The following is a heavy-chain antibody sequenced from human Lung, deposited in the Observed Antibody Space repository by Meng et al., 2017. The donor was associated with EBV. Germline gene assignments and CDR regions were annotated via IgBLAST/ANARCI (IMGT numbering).Heavy chain of an antibody. V-gene: IGHV1-18*01. CDR3: ARDYYYDRSYYFDY. D-gene: IGHD3-22*01. Sequence: QVQLVQSGSELKKPXXXXKVXXKASGYAFTNYGISWVRQAPGQGLEWMGWISAYNGNTNYAQKLQGRVTMTTDTSTSTAYMEVRSLRSDDTAVYYCARDYYYDRSYYFDYWGQGTLVTVSS. J-gene: IGHJ4*02. CDR2: ISAYNGNT. CDR1: GYAFTNYG.